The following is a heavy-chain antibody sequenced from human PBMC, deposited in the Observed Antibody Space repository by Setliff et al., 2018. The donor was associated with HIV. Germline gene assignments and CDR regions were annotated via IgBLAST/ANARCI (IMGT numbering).Heavy chain of an antibody. CDR3: ARGYGSGTTPSGY. D-gene: IGHD3-10*01. CDR2: IIPILGIP. J-gene: IGHJ4*02. CDR1: GYTFTSDY. Sequence: SVKVSCKASGYTFTSDYIHWVRQAPGQGLEWMGRIIPILGIPNYAQNFQGRLTISADKSTSTAYMELSSLRSEDTAVYYCARGYGSGTTPSGYWGQGTLVTVSS. V-gene: IGHV1-69*04.